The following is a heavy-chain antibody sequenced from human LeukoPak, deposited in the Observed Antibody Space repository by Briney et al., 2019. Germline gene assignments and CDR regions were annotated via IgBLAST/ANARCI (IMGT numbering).Heavy chain of an antibody. CDR2: IYYSGST. D-gene: IGHD3-22*01. CDR1: GGSISSSSYY. Sequence: SETLSLTCTVSGGSISSSSYYWGWIRQPPGNGLEWIGSIYYSGSTYYNPSLKSRVTISVDTSKNQFSLKLSSVTPADTAVYYCARETYYYDSSGYYNDYWGQGTLVTVSS. CDR3: ARETYYYDSSGYYNDY. V-gene: IGHV4-39*07. J-gene: IGHJ4*02.